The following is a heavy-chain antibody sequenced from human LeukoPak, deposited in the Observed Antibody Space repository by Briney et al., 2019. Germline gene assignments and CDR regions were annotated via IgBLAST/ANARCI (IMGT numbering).Heavy chain of an antibody. J-gene: IGHJ6*02. Sequence: GGSLRLSCAASGFTFSSHAMGWVRQAPGKGLEWVSSITGSGGSTYYGDSVKGRFTISRDNSKNTLYLQMNSLRPEDTALYYCAKDGGGSLEWLPPMDVWGQGTTVTVSS. CDR3: AKDGGGSLEWLPPMDV. V-gene: IGHV3-23*01. CDR2: ITGSGGST. D-gene: IGHD3-3*01. CDR1: GFTFSSHA.